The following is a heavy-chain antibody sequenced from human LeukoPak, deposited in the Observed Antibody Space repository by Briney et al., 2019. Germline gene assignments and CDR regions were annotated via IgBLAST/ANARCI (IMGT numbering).Heavy chain of an antibody. Sequence: GASVKVSRKTSGYTFTGHYMHWVRQAPGQGLEWLGWINPKSGGTKYAQEFQGRVTMTRERSISTAYMELRRLTSDDTAVYYCARDRSEGYGSGSADDWGQGTLITVSS. D-gene: IGHD3-10*01. V-gene: IGHV1-2*02. CDR1: GYTFTGHY. CDR2: INPKSGGT. J-gene: IGHJ4*02. CDR3: ARDRSEGYGSGSADD.